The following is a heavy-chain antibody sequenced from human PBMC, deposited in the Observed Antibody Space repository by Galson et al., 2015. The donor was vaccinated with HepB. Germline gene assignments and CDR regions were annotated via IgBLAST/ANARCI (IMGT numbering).Heavy chain of an antibody. V-gene: IGHV2-70*01. D-gene: IGHD4/OR15-4a*01. Sequence: PALVKPTQTLTLTCTFSGFSLSTSGMCVSWIRQPPGKALEWLALIDWDDDKYYSTSLKTRLTISKDTAKNQVVLTMTNMDTVDTATYYCARSPSMYGGRDYWGQGTLVTVSS. CDR2: IDWDDDK. J-gene: IGHJ4*02. CDR1: GFSLSTSGMC. CDR3: ARSPSMYGGRDY.